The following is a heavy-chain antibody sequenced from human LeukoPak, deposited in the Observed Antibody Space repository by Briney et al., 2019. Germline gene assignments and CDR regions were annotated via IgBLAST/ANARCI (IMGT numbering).Heavy chain of an antibody. Sequence: GASVKVSCKASGYTFTSYYMHWVRQAPGQGLEWMGIINPSGGSTSYAQKFQGRVTMTRDMSTSTVYMELSSLRSEDTAVYYCARGSDSSGYPYHYMDVWGKGTTVTVSS. CDR1: GYTFTSYY. CDR2: INPSGGST. CDR3: ARGSDSSGYPYHYMDV. V-gene: IGHV1-46*01. J-gene: IGHJ6*03. D-gene: IGHD3-22*01.